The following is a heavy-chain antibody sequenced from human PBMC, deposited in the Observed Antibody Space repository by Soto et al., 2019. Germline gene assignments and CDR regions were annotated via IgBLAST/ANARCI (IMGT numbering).Heavy chain of an antibody. Sequence: QVQLQQWGARLLKPSETLSLTCAVYGGSFSGYYWSWIRQPPGKGLEWIGEINHSGSTNYNPSLKSRVTISVDTSKNQFSLKLSSVTAADTAVYYCARGWSGWRVWLDYWGQGTLVTVSS. CDR1: GGSFSGYY. V-gene: IGHV4-34*01. CDR3: ARGWSGWRVWLDY. CDR2: INHSGST. D-gene: IGHD6-19*01. J-gene: IGHJ4*02.